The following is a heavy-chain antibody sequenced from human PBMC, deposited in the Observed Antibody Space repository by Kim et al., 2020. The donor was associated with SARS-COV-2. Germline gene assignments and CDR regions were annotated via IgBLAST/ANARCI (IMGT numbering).Heavy chain of an antibody. V-gene: IGHV5-10-1*01. CDR1: GYRFTTYW. D-gene: IGHD6-19*01. Sequence: GESLKISCQGSGYRFTTYWIIWVRQMPGKGLEWMGRIDPSDSYTNYSPSFQGHVTISVDKSISTAYLQWSSLKASDTAMYYCATAYNSGWSSNDYWGQGTLVTVSS. CDR3: ATAYNSGWSSNDY. CDR2: IDPSDSYT. J-gene: IGHJ4*02.